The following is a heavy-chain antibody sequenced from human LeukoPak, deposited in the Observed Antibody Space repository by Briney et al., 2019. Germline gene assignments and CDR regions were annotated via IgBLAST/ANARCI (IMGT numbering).Heavy chain of an antibody. J-gene: IGHJ6*02. V-gene: IGHV4-30-4*08. Sequence: SETLSLTCAVYGGSFSGYYWSWIRQPPGKGLEWIGYIYYSGSTYYNPSLKSRVTISVDTSKNQFSLKLSSVTAADTAVYYCASSYYYYYGMDVWGQGTTVTVSS. CDR3: ASSYYYYYGMDV. CDR1: GGSFSGYY. CDR2: IYYSGST.